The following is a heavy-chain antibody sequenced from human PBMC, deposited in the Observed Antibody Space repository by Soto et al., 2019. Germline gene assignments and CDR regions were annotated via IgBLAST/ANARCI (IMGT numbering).Heavy chain of an antibody. Sequence: SVKVSCKASGGTFSSYAISWVRQAPGQGLEWMGGIIPIFGTANYAQKFQGRVTITADESTSTAYMELSSLRSEDTAVYYCASGSAYYDILTGPYYGMDVWGQGTTVTVSS. CDR3: ASGSAYYDILTGPYYGMDV. D-gene: IGHD3-9*01. CDR2: IIPIFGTA. CDR1: GGTFSSYA. V-gene: IGHV1-69*13. J-gene: IGHJ6*02.